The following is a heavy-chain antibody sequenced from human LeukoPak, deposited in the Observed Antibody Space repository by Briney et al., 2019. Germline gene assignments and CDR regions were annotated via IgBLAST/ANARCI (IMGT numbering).Heavy chain of an antibody. V-gene: IGHV1-69*04. J-gene: IGHJ5*02. D-gene: IGHD6-13*01. CDR2: IIPILGIA. CDR1: GGTFSSYA. CDR3: ARDRGIAAAEGNWFDP. Sequence: ASVKVSCKASGGTFSSYAISWVRQAPGQGLEWMGRIIPILGIANYAQKFQGRVTITADKSTSTAYMELSSLRSEDTAVYYCARDRGIAAAEGNWFDPWGQGTLVTVSS.